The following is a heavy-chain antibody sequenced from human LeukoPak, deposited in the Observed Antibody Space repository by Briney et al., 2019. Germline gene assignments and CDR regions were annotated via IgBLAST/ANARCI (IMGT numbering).Heavy chain of an antibody. Sequence: SETLSLTCTVSGGSISSYYWSWNRQPPGKGLEWIGYIYYSGSTNYNPSLKSRVTISVDTSKNQFSLKRSSVTAADTAVYYCARVGSDCSGGSCYSNFDYWGQGTLVTVSS. D-gene: IGHD2-15*01. CDR2: IYYSGST. CDR1: GGSISSYY. CDR3: ARVGSDCSGGSCYSNFDY. V-gene: IGHV4-59*01. J-gene: IGHJ4*02.